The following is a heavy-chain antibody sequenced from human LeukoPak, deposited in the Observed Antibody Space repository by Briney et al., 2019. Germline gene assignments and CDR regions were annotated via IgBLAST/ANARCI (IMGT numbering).Heavy chain of an antibody. J-gene: IGHJ4*02. V-gene: IGHV1-2*02. CDR3: ARRITIFGVVAENHYFDY. Sequence: ASVKVSCKASGYTFTGYYMHWVRQAPGQGLEWMGWINPNSGGTNYAQKFQGRGTMTRDTSISTAYMELSRLRSDDTAVYYCARRITIFGVVAENHYFDYWGQGTLVTVSS. CDR1: GYTFTGYY. CDR2: INPNSGGT. D-gene: IGHD3-3*01.